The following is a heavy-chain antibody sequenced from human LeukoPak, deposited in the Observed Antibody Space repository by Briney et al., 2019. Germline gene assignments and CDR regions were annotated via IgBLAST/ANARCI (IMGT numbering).Heavy chain of an antibody. CDR2: IYYSGST. Sequence: SETLSLTCTVSGGSISSGGYYWSWIRQHPGKGLEWIGYIYYSGSTYYNPSLKSRVTIPVDTSKNQFSLKLNSVTAADTAVYYCARVAPDNWFDPWGQGTLVTVSS. J-gene: IGHJ5*02. CDR1: GGSISSGGYY. V-gene: IGHV4-31*03. D-gene: IGHD5-12*01. CDR3: ARVAPDNWFDP.